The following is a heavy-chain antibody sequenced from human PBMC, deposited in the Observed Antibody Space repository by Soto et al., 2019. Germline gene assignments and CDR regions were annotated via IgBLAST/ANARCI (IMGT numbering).Heavy chain of an antibody. Sequence: QVQLVQSGTEVQKPGASVKVSCKASGYTFLDFYIHWVRQAPGQGLEWMGFINPSGGGTTYAQQFQGRLTMTRDTSTSTVYMELINLRSEDTAIYYCARDKPLSAGYWGQGTLVT. D-gene: IGHD2-15*01. J-gene: IGHJ4*02. CDR1: GYTFLDFY. V-gene: IGHV1-46*01. CDR3: ARDKPLSAGY. CDR2: INPSGGGT.